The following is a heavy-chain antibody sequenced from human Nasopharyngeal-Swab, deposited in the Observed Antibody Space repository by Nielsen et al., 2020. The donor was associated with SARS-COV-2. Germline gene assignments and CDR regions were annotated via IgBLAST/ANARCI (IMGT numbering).Heavy chain of an antibody. Sequence: WLRQAHGQGLEWLGRNIHILGIATYAQKFQGRVTITADKSTSTSFMELSSLRSEDTAVYYCAATVTTGSYDFDYWGQGTLVTVSS. CDR3: AATVTTGSYDFDY. V-gene: IGHV1-69*02. D-gene: IGHD4-17*01. CDR2: NIHILGIA. J-gene: IGHJ4*02.